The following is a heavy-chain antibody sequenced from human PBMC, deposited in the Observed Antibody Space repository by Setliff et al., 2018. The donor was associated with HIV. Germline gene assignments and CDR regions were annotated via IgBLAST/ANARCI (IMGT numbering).Heavy chain of an antibody. CDR1: GYSISNGYY. J-gene: IGHJ6*02. CDR2: IYYSGST. V-gene: IGHV4-38-2*01. CDR3: ARVAPYYGMDV. Sequence: SETLSLTCAVSGYSISNGYYWGWIRQPPGKGLEWIGSIYYSGSTNYNPSLKSRVTISVDTSKNQFSLKLSSVTAADTAVYYCARVAPYYGMDVWGQGTTVTVSS.